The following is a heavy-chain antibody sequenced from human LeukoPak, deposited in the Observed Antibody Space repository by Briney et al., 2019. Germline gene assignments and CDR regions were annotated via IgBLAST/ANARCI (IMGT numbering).Heavy chain of an antibody. D-gene: IGHD2-2*01. CDR1: GFTFSSYA. CDR3: ARDDRAIVVVPAAHL. Sequence: GGSLRLSCAASGFTFSSYAMSWVRQAPGKGLEWVSAISGSGGSTYYADSVKGRFTISRDNSKNTLYLQMNSLRAADTAVYCCARDDRAIVVVPAAHLWGQGTLVTVSS. V-gene: IGHV3-23*01. CDR2: ISGSGGST. J-gene: IGHJ5*02.